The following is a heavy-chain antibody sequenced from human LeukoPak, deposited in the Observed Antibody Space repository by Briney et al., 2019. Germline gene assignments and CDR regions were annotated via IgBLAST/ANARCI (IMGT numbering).Heavy chain of an antibody. V-gene: IGHV1-3*03. CDR1: GYTFTSYG. CDR3: ARGDDSSGDLDY. Sequence: ASVKVSCKASGYTFTSYGISWVRQAPGQRLEWMGWINAGNGNTKYSQEFQGRVTITRDTSASTAYMELSSLRSEDMAVYYCARGDDSSGDLDYWGQGTLVTVSS. CDR2: INAGNGNT. D-gene: IGHD3-22*01. J-gene: IGHJ4*02.